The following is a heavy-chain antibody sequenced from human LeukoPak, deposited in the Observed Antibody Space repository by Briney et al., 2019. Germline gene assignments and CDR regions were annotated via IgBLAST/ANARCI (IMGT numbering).Heavy chain of an antibody. CDR1: GDSVSSNSAA. D-gene: IGHD5-12*01. Sequence: SQTLSLTCAISGDSVSSNSAAWNWIRQSPSRGLEWLGMTYYRSKWYNDYAVSVESRITIDPDTSKNQFSLQLNSVTPEDTAVYYCAREPGGAGYSGYDPFDYWGQGTLVTVSS. CDR2: TYYRSKWYN. J-gene: IGHJ4*02. CDR3: AREPGGAGYSGYDPFDY. V-gene: IGHV6-1*01.